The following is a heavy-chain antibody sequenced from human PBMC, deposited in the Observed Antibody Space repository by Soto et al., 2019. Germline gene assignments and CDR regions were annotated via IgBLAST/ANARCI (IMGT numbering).Heavy chain of an antibody. J-gene: IGHJ4*02. Sequence: GSLRLSCAASGFTFSSYAMSWVRQASEKGLEWVGRIRSKPNSYATEYAASEQGRFTISRDDSKNTAYLHMNNLKTEQTAVYYCISFCSSCFFDYWGQG. V-gene: IGHV3-73*01. CDR1: GFTFSSYA. CDR3: ISFCSSCFFDY. CDR2: IRSKPNSYAT. D-gene: IGHD6-13*01.